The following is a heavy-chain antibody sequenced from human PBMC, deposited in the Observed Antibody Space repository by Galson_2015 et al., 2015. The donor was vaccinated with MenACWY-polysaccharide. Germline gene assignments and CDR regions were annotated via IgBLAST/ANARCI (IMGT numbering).Heavy chain of an antibody. CDR3: ARTGAIQGHYGAYFYSGMDV. D-gene: IGHD4-17*01. CDR2: LAWDDNK. V-gene: IGHV2-70*01. J-gene: IGHJ6*02. CDR1: GLSVATSDMC. Sequence: PALVRPTQTITLTCTFSGLSVATSDMCVNWIRQPPGKALEWLGFLAWDDNKPYTASLKTRLTISKDTSQNHVVLRMTHIDPVDTATYYCARTGAIQGHYGAYFYSGMDVWGQGTTVTVSS.